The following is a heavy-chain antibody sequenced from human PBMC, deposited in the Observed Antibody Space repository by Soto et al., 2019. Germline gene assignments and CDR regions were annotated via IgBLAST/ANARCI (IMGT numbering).Heavy chain of an antibody. J-gene: IGHJ4*02. CDR3: ARSSGHDY. Sequence: QLQLQESGPGLVKPSETLSLTCTVSGGSISSSSYYWGWIRQPPGKGLEWIGSIYYSGSTYYNQSLRSRVTISVDTSKNQFSLKLSSVTAADTAVYYCARSSGHDYWGQGTLVTVSS. CDR1: GGSISSSSYY. CDR2: IYYSGST. V-gene: IGHV4-39*01. D-gene: IGHD6-19*01.